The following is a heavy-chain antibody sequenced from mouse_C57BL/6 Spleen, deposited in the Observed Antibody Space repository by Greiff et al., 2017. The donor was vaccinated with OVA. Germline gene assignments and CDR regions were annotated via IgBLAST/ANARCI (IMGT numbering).Heavy chain of an antibody. J-gene: IGHJ4*01. Sequence: EVQGVESGGGLVQPGGSLSLSCAASGFTFTDYYMSWVRQPPGKALEWLGFIRNKANGYTTEYSASVKGRFTISRDNSQSILYLQMNALRAEDSATYYCARREDNYAMDYWGQGTSVTVSS. CDR1: GFTFTDYY. CDR3: ARREDNYAMDY. V-gene: IGHV7-3*01. CDR2: IRNKANGYTT.